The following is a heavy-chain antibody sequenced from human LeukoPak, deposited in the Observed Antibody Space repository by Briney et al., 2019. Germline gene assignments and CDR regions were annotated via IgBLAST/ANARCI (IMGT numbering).Heavy chain of an antibody. Sequence: SVKVSCKASGGTFSSSAISWVRQAPGQGLEWMGGIIPIFGTANYAQKFQGRVTITTDESTSTAYMELSSLRSEDTAVYYCASLLWFGVNDMDVWGKGTTVTVSS. CDR2: IIPIFGTA. CDR3: ASLLWFGVNDMDV. V-gene: IGHV1-69*05. J-gene: IGHJ6*03. CDR1: GGTFSSSA. D-gene: IGHD3-10*01.